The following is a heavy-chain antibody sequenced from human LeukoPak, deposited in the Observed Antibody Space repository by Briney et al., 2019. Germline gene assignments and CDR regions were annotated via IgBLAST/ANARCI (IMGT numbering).Heavy chain of an antibody. CDR2: QYYGSHT. Sequence: PSETLSLTCAVYGGSFSGYYWSWIRQPPGKGLEWIASQYYGSHTYYTPSLESRATISLDASRNQFSLQLRSVTAADTAVYYCARHWGHNYYYGMGVWGQGTSVIVAS. CDR1: GGSFSGYY. J-gene: IGHJ6*02. V-gene: IGHV4-34*01. D-gene: IGHD3-16*01. CDR3: ARHWGHNYYYGMGV.